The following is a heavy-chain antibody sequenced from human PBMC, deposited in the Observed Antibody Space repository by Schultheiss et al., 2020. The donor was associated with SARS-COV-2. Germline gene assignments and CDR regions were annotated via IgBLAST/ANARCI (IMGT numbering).Heavy chain of an antibody. D-gene: IGHD3-10*01. Sequence: SETLSLTCTVSGGSISSSSYYWGWIRQHPGKGLEWIGEINHSGSTNYNPSLKSRVTISVDTSKNQFSLKLSSVTAADTAVYYCARGRIPHFGYYGSGSYYMGDYWGQGTLVTVSS. CDR1: GGSISSSSYY. V-gene: IGHV4-39*07. CDR3: ARGRIPHFGYYGSGSYYMGDY. J-gene: IGHJ4*02. CDR2: INHSGST.